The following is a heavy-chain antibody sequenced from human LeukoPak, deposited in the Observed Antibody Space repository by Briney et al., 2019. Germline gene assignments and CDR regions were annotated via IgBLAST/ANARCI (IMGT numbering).Heavy chain of an antibody. CDR3: ARQVGLYYFDF. V-gene: IGHV4-39*01. Sequence: SETLSLTCTVSGDSVSSSRYFRGWIRQPPGKGLEWIGTISYSGNPYFNPSLKSRVTISVDTSKNQFSLKLSSVTAADTAVYYCARQVGLYYFDFWGQGTLATVSS. CDR2: ISYSGNP. CDR1: GDSVSSSRYF. J-gene: IGHJ4*02.